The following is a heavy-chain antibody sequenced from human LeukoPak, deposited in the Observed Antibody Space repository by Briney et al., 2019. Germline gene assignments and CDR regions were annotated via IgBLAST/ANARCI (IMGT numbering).Heavy chain of an antibody. CDR1: GGSFSGYY. Sequence: SETLSLTCAVYGGSFSGYYWSWIRQPPGKGLEWIGEINHSGSTNYNPSLKSRLTISIDKSKNQFSLRLNSVTAADTAIYYCARGAVRYAFDFWGQGTMVTVSS. V-gene: IGHV4-34*01. J-gene: IGHJ3*01. CDR2: INHSGST. CDR3: ARGAVRYAFDF.